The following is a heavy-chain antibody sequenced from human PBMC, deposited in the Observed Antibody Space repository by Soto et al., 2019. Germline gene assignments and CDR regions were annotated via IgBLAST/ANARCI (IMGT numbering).Heavy chain of an antibody. CDR2: ISSNGVSM. CDR3: ARLASLGHPYYFGMDV. V-gene: IGHV3-11*01. Sequence: GGSLRLSCVASGFTFSDYYMTWIRQAPGKGLEWVSYISSNGVSMYYGDSVKGRFTISRDDAENSLHLQMNSLRAEDTAVYYCARLASLGHPYYFGMDVWGQGTTVTVSS. CDR1: GFTFSDYY. J-gene: IGHJ6*02.